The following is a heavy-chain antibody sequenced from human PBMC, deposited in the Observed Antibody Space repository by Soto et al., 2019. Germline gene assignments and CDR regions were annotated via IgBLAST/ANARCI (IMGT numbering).Heavy chain of an antibody. CDR2: ISSNGVSM. CDR3: ARLASLGHPYYFGMDV. V-gene: IGHV3-11*01. Sequence: GGSLRLSCVASGFTFSDYYMTWIRQAPGKGLEWVSYISSNGVSMYYGDSVKGRFTISRDDAENSLHLQMNSLRAEDTAVYYCARLASLGHPYYFGMDVWGQGTTVTVSS. CDR1: GFTFSDYY. J-gene: IGHJ6*02.